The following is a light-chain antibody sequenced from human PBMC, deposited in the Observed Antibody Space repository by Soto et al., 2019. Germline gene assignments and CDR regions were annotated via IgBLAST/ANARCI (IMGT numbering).Light chain of an antibody. CDR2: EVS. CDR1: SSDVGYYNY. J-gene: IGLJ3*02. V-gene: IGLV2-14*01. CDR3: SSYTTSSTQV. Sequence: QSALTQPASVSGSPGQSITISCTGTSSDVGYYNYVSWYQHHPGKVPKLMIYEVSNRPSGVSNRFSGSKSGNTASLTISGLQAEDEADYYCSSYTTSSTQVFGGETKVTVL.